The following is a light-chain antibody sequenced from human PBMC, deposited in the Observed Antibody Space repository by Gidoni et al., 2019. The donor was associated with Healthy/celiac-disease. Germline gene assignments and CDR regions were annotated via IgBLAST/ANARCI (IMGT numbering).Light chain of an antibody. J-gene: IGKJ2*01. CDR1: QSISSY. CDR2: AAS. Sequence: DIQMTQSPSSLSASVGDRVTITCRASQSISSYLNWYQQKPGKAPKLLIYAASSLQSGVPSRFSGSGSGTEFTLTISSLQPEDFATYYCQQSYSTPQYTFXXXTKLEIK. CDR3: QQSYSTPQYT. V-gene: IGKV1-39*01.